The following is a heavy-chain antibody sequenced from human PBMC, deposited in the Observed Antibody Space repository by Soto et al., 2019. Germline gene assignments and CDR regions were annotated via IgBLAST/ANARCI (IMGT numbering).Heavy chain of an antibody. CDR3: ANDLMSTYCSSTSCYKDYYYGMDV. CDR1: GFTFSSYG. CDR2: ISYDGSNK. V-gene: IGHV3-30*18. D-gene: IGHD2-2*02. J-gene: IGHJ6*02. Sequence: PGGSLRLSCAASGFTFSSYGMHWVRQAPGKGLEWVAVISYDGSNKYYADSVKGRFTISRDNSKNTLYLQMNSLRAEDTAVYYCANDLMSTYCSSTSCYKDYYYGMDVWGQGTTVTVSS.